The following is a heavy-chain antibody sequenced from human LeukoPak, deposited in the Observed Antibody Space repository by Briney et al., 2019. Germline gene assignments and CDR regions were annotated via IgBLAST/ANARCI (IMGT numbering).Heavy chain of an antibody. CDR3: ARGGASPIYYYYYGMDV. J-gene: IGHJ6*02. CDR2: INHSGST. V-gene: IGHV4-34*01. Sequence: SETLSLTCAVYGGSFSGYYWSWIRQPPGKGLEWIGEINHSGSTNYNPSLKSRVTISVDTSKNQFSLKLGSVTAADTAVYYCARGGASPIYYYYYGMDVWGQGTTVTVSS. CDR1: GGSFSGYY.